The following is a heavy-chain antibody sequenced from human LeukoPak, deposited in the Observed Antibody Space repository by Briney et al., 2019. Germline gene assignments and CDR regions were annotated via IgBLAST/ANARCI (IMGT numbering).Heavy chain of an antibody. J-gene: IGHJ4*02. V-gene: IGHV3-23*01. CDR1: GFTFSSYW. Sequence: GGSLRLSCAASGFTFSSYWMSWVRQAPGKGLEWVSAISGSGGTAYYADSVKGRFTISRDNSKNTLYLQMNSLRAEDTAVYYCAKKGYYDGSGYYMYYFDHWGQGTLVTVSS. CDR3: AKKGYYDGSGYYMYYFDH. D-gene: IGHD3-22*01. CDR2: ISGSGGTA.